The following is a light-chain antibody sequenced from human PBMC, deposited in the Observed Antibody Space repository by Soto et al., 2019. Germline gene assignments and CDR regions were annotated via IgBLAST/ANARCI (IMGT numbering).Light chain of an antibody. CDR1: QGISNW. CDR3: QQRSNWPLT. V-gene: IGKV1-5*01. J-gene: IGKJ4*01. Sequence: DIQMTQSPSTLSASIGDTVTVACRASQGISNWLAWYQQKPGKAPKLLIFHASSLESGVPTRFSGSGSGTDFTLTISSLEPEDFAVYYCQQRSNWPLTFDGGTMVDIK. CDR2: HAS.